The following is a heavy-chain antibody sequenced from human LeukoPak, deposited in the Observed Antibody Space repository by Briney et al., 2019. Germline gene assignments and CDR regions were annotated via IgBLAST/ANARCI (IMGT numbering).Heavy chain of an antibody. D-gene: IGHD3-3*01. Sequence: ASVKVSCKASGYTFTSYDINWVRQATGQGLEWMGWTNPNSGNTGYAQKFQGRVTMTRNTSISTAYMELSSLRSEDTAVYYCARGRQYDFWSGTSNWFDPWGQGTLVTVSS. CDR2: TNPNSGNT. J-gene: IGHJ5*02. CDR1: GYTFTSYD. CDR3: ARGRQYDFWSGTSNWFDP. V-gene: IGHV1-8*01.